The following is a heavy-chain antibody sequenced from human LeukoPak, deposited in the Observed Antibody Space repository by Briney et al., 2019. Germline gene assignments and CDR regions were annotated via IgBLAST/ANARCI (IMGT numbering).Heavy chain of an antibody. V-gene: IGHV1-2*06. CDR1: GYTLTGYY. CDR3: ARSGRINGSGATDY. Sequence: ASVKVSCKASGYTLTGYYMHWVRQAPGQGVEWMGRINPNSGGTSYAQKFQGRVTMTRETSIRRAHRNRNRVRSEDRAVYYSARSGRINGSGATDYWGQGTLVTVSS. J-gene: IGHJ4*02. CDR2: INPNSGGT. D-gene: IGHD3-10*01.